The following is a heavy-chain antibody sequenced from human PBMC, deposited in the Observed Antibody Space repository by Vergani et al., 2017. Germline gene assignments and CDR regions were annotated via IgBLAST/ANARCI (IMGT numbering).Heavy chain of an antibody. Sequence: EVQLVESGGGLVQPGRSLRLSCAASGFTFDDYAMHWVRQAPGKGLEWVSGISWNSGSIGYADSVKGRFTISRDNAKNSLYLQMNSLRAEDTALYYCAKDGFVDENYYYYMDVWGKGTTVTVSS. CDR3: AKDGFVDENYYYYMDV. J-gene: IGHJ6*03. D-gene: IGHD3-3*01. CDR2: ISWNSGSI. CDR1: GFTFDDYA. V-gene: IGHV3-9*01.